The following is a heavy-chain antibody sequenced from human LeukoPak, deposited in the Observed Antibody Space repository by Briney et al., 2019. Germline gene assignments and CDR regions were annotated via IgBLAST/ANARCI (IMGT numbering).Heavy chain of an antibody. Sequence: PSETLSLTCTVSGGSISSYYWSWIRQPPGKGLEWIGYIYYSGSTNYNPSLKSRVTISVDTSKNQFSLKLSSVTAADTAVYYCARHSHYDFWSGYYGYGMDVWGQGTTVTVSS. D-gene: IGHD3-3*01. J-gene: IGHJ6*02. CDR2: IYYSGST. V-gene: IGHV4-59*08. CDR3: ARHSHYDFWSGYYGYGMDV. CDR1: GGSISSYY.